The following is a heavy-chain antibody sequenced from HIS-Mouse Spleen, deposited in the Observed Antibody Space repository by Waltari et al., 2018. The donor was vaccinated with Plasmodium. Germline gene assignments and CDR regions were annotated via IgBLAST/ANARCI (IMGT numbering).Heavy chain of an antibody. CDR3: ARLVVVASKDGY. J-gene: IGHJ4*02. CDR1: GGSFSGYY. Sequence: QVQLQQWGAGLLKPSETLSLTCAVYGGSFSGYYWSWIRQPPGKGLEWIGEINHSGSTNYNPSLKSRVTISVDTSKNQFSLKLSSVTAADTAVYYCARLVVVASKDGYWGQGTLVTVSS. V-gene: IGHV4-34*01. CDR2: INHSGST. D-gene: IGHD2-15*01.